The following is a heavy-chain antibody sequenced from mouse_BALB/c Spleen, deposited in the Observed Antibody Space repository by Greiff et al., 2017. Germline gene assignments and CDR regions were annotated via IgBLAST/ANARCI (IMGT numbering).Heavy chain of an antibody. Sequence: EVQLVESGGDLVKPGGSLKLSCAASGFTFSSYGMSWVRQTPDKRLEWVATISSGGSYTYYPDSVKGRFTISRDNAKNTLYLQMSCLKSEDTAMYYCERLRDYYGSSYAMDYWGQGTSGTVAS. CDR3: ERLRDYYGSSYAMDY. CDR2: ISSGGSYT. V-gene: IGHV5-6*01. CDR1: GFTFSSYG. J-gene: IGHJ4*01. D-gene: IGHD1-1*01.